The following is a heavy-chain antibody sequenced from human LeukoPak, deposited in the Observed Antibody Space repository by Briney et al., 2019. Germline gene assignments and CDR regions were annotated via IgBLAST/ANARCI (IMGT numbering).Heavy chain of an antibody. J-gene: IGHJ6*03. CDR2: IYHSGST. V-gene: IGHV4-38-2*02. Sequence: SETLSLTCTVSGYSISSGYYWGWIRQPPGKGLEWIGSIYHSGSTYYNPSLKSRVTISADTSKNQFSLKLSSVTAADTAVYYCASPGVVIPRTYYYYMDVWGKGTTVTVSS. CDR1: GYSISSGYY. CDR3: ASPGVVIPRTYYYYMDV. D-gene: IGHD3-3*01.